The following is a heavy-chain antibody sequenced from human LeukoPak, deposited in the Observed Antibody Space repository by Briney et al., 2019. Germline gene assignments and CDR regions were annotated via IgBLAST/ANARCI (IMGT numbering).Heavy chain of an antibody. Sequence: GGSLRLSCAASGFTFSSYAMHWVRQAPGKGLEWVTLISDDGSNKYYADPVKGRFTISRDNSKNTLYLQMNSLRPEDTAVYYCARDTHYGSPNYFDYWGQGTLVTVSS. J-gene: IGHJ4*02. CDR2: ISDDGSNK. CDR1: GFTFSSYA. V-gene: IGHV3-30-3*01. CDR3: ARDTHYGSPNYFDY. D-gene: IGHD4-17*01.